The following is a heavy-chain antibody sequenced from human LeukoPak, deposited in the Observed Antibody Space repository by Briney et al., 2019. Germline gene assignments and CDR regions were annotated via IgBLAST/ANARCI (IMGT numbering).Heavy chain of an antibody. CDR2: IYYSWDT. Sequence: SETLSLTRTVSGGSISSTSYYWGWIRQHPGKGLEWIGSIYYSWDTYYNPSLKSRVTISVDTSKNQFSLKLSSVTAADTAVYYCATTSYYYDSPDYWGQGTLVTVSS. CDR3: ATTSYYYDSPDY. J-gene: IGHJ4*02. V-gene: IGHV4-39*01. D-gene: IGHD3-22*01. CDR1: GGSISSTSYY.